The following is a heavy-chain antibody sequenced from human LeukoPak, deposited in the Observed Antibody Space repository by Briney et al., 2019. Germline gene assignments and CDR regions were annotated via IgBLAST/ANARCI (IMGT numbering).Heavy chain of an antibody. Sequence: GGSLRLSCAASGFTFSSYAMNWVRQAPGKGLEWVSTISGSGGNTYYADSVKGRFTISRDNSKNTLWLQMNSLRAEETAVYYCAKSYYYDSSAYYYEKFFGYWGQGSLVTVSS. CDR2: ISGSGGNT. CDR1: GFTFSSYA. D-gene: IGHD3-22*01. V-gene: IGHV3-23*01. J-gene: IGHJ4*02. CDR3: AKSYYYDSSAYYYEKFFGY.